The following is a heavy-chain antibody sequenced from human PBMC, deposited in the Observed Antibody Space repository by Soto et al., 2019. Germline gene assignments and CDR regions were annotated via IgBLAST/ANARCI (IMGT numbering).Heavy chain of an antibody. V-gene: IGHV1-69*13. CDR1: GGTFSSYA. CDR2: IIPIFGTA. J-gene: IGHJ4*02. Sequence: VASVKVSCKASGGTFSSYAISWVRQAPGQGLEWMGGIIPIFGTANYAQKFQGRVTITADESTSTAYMELSSLRSEDTAVYYCARDWGDYDSSGPFDYWGQGTLVTVSS. D-gene: IGHD3-22*01. CDR3: ARDWGDYDSSGPFDY.